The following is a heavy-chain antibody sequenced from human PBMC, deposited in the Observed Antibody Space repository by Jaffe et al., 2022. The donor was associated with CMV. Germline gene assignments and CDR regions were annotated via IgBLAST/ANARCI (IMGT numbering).Heavy chain of an antibody. J-gene: IGHJ6*03. CDR2: IYYSGST. V-gene: IGHV4-39*01. CDR1: GVSINRNGYY. D-gene: IGHD3-22*01. Sequence: QLQVQESGPGLVKPSETLSLTCTVSGVSINRNGYYWGWIRQPPGKALEWIGSIYYSGSTYYNPSLKSRATISVDTPKNQFSLILSSVTAADTAVYYCASPLFYYDGRTSPPSTMDVWGKGTTVTVSS. CDR3: ASPLFYYDGRTSPPSTMDV.